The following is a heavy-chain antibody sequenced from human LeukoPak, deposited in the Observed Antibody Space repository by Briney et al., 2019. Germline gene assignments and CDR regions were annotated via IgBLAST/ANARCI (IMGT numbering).Heavy chain of an antibody. Sequence: SSETLSLTCTVSGGSISSGSYYWSWIRQPAGKGVEWIGRIYTSGSTNYNPSLKSRVTISVDTSKNQFSLKLSPVTAADTAVYYCASWYYDFWSGSVDAFDIWGQGTMVTVSS. J-gene: IGHJ3*02. CDR3: ASWYYDFWSGSVDAFDI. V-gene: IGHV4-61*02. CDR1: GGSISSGSYY. D-gene: IGHD3-3*01. CDR2: IYTSGST.